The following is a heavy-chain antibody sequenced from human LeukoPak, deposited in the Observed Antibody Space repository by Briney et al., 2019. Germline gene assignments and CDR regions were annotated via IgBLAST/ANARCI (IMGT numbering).Heavy chain of an antibody. V-gene: IGHV3-7*01. CDR3: ARGTKTDRGLFDY. CDR1: GFTFSNHW. Sequence: GGSLRLSCVASGFTFSNHWMSWVRQAPGKGLEWVANINRDGSEIYYLDSVKGRFTFSRDNAKNPLFLQMNILRAEDTAVYYCARGTKTDRGLFDYWGQGTLATVSS. D-gene: IGHD2-8*01. J-gene: IGHJ4*02. CDR2: INRDGSEI.